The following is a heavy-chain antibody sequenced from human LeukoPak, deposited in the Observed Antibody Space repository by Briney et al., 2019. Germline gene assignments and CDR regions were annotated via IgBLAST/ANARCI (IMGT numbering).Heavy chain of an antibody. CDR3: ARESRYGWYLFAFDNWFDH. J-gene: IGHJ5*02. CDR1: GFTFSSYW. V-gene: IGHV3-7*03. Sequence: PGGSLRLSCAASGFTFSSYWMSWVRQAPGKGLEWVANIKQDGSEKYYVDSVKGRLTISRDNAKNSLYLQMNSLRAEDTAVYYCARESRYGWYLFAFDNWFDHWGQGTLVTVSS. CDR2: IKQDGSEK. D-gene: IGHD6-19*01.